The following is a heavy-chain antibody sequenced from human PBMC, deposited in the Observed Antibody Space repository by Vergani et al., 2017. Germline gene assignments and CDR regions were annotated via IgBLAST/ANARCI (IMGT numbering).Heavy chain of an antibody. Sequence: EVQLVESGGGLVQPGGSLRLSCAASGFTFSSYDMHWVRQATGKGLEWVSAIGTAGDPYYPGSVKGRFTISRENAKNSLYLQMNSLRAGDTAVYYCARGAARTRGRSYYYGMYVRGQGATFTVSS. V-gene: IGHV3-13*05. CDR2: IGTAGDP. CDR3: ARGAARTRGRSYYYGMYV. CDR1: GFTFSSYD. J-gene: IGHJ6*02. D-gene: IGHD6-6*01.